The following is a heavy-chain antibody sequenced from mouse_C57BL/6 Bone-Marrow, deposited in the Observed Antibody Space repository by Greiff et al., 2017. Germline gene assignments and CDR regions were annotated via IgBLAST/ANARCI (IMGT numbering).Heavy chain of an antibody. J-gene: IGHJ2*01. D-gene: IGHD4-1*01. CDR3: ARWDWDGYIDY. CDR2: IYPGDGDT. Sequence: VQLQQSGPELVKPGASVKISCKASGYAFSSSWMNWVKQRPGKGLEWIGRIYPGDGDTNYNGKFKGKATLTADKSSSTASMQLSSLTSEDSAVYFGARWDWDGYIDYWGQGTTLTVSS. V-gene: IGHV1-82*01. CDR1: GYAFSSSW.